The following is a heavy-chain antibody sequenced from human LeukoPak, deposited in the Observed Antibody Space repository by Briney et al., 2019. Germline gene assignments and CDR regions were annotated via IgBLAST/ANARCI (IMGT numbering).Heavy chain of an antibody. J-gene: IGHJ6*03. Sequence: SETLSLTCAVSGASISSHYWSWIRQPPGKGLEWIGYTSGSISDNPSLRSRGAVSVDPSQNQGSLSLTSVTAADTAVYYCARVLAIFGLDTTDFYMDVWGKGTTVTVSS. CDR3: ARVLAIFGLDTTDFYMDV. V-gene: IGHV4-59*11. CDR2: TSGSI. CDR1: GASISSHY. D-gene: IGHD3/OR15-3a*01.